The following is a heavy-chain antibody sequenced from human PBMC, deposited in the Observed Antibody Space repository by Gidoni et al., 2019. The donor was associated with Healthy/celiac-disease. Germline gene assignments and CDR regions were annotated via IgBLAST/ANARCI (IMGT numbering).Heavy chain of an antibody. Sequence: EVQLVESGGGLVPPGGSLRLSCAASGFTVSSNYMSWVRQAPGKGLEWVSVIYSGGSTYYADSVKGRFTISRDNSKNTLYLQMNSLRAEDTAVYYCARTTTDFWSGYLSWFDPWGQGTLVTVSS. CDR2: IYSGGST. V-gene: IGHV3-66*02. D-gene: IGHD3-3*01. CDR3: ARTTTDFWSGYLSWFDP. J-gene: IGHJ5*02. CDR1: GFTVSSNY.